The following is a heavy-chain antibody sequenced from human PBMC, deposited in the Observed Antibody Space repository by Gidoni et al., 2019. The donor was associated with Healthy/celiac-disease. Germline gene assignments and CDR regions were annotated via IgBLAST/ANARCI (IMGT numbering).Heavy chain of an antibody. D-gene: IGHD6-6*01. Sequence: QGQLVESGGGVVQPGRSLILSCAASGFTFSLYSRHWVRQAPGKGMEWVAVIAYDGRNKYYADSVKRRFTISRDNSKNTLYLQMNSLRAGDTAVYYCARAVTEEQLVSHYYYGMDVWGQGTTVTVSS. CDR2: IAYDGRNK. CDR3: ARAVTEEQLVSHYYYGMDV. J-gene: IGHJ6*02. V-gene: IGHV3-30*04. CDR1: GFTFSLYS.